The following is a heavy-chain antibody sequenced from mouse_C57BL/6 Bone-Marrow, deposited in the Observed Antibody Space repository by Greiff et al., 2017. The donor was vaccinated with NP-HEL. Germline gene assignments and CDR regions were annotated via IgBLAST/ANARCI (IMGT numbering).Heavy chain of an antibody. D-gene: IGHD1-1*01. CDR2: IYPGDGDT. CDR3: ARFPTVVPDWYFDV. V-gene: IGHV1-82*01. CDR1: GYAFSSSW. Sequence: VKLMESGPELVKPGASVKISCKASGYAFSSSWMNWVKQRPGKGLEWIGRIYPGDGDTNYNGKFKGKATLTADKSSSTAYMQLSSLTSEDSAVYFCARFPTVVPDWYFDVWGTGTTVTVSS. J-gene: IGHJ1*03.